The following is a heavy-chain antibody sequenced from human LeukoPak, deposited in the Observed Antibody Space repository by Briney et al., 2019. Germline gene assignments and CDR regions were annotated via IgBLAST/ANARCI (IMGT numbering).Heavy chain of an antibody. Sequence: PSWEGAGLGNSSFAGSWLRQEKTKGLEWVSSIRGNGETFYADSVKGRFTLSSDSSRNTVYFQLNNLRVEDTAIYYCAKASWVSSTDAVRWGQGTLVTVSS. D-gene: IGHD3-16*01. J-gene: IGHJ4*02. CDR3: AKASWVSSTDAVR. V-gene: IGHV3-23*01. CDR2: IRGNGET. CDR1: GLGNSSFA.